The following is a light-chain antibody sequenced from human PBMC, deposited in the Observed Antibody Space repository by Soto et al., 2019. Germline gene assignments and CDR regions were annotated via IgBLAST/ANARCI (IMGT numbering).Light chain of an antibody. CDR2: KAS. Sequence: DIQMTQSPSTLSASVGDRVTITCRASQSISSWLAWYQQKPGKAPKLLIYKASNLESGVPSRFSGSGSGTEFTLTISSLQPDDFASLYCQQYNNYPGTFGQGTKVDIK. CDR3: QQYNNYPGT. J-gene: IGKJ1*01. V-gene: IGKV1-5*03. CDR1: QSISSW.